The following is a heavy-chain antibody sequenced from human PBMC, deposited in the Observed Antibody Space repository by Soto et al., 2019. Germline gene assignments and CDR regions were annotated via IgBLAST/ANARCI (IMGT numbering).Heavy chain of an antibody. CDR3: ARARLDTPALDY. CDR1: GFTFSSYA. CDR2: MSYDGSNK. J-gene: IGHJ4*02. D-gene: IGHD2-2*01. Sequence: QVQLVESGGGVVQPGRSVRLSCAASGFTFSSYAMHWVRQAPGKGLEWVAVMSYDGSNKYYADSVKGRFTISRDNSKNTLYLQMNSLRAEDTAVYYCARARLDTPALDYWGQGTLVTVSS. V-gene: IGHV3-30-3*01.